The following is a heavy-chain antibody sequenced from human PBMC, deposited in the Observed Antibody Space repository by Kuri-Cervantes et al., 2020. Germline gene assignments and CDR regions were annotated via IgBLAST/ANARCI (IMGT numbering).Heavy chain of an antibody. D-gene: IGHD2-2*01. J-gene: IGHJ4*02. Sequence: GESLKISCAASGFTFSSYAMHWVRQAPGKGLEWVAVISYDGSNKYYADSVKGRFTISRDNSKNTLYLQMNSLRAEDTAVYYCVRDYQNFWGQGTLVTVSS. CDR3: VRDYQNF. CDR1: GFTFSSYA. V-gene: IGHV3-30-3*01. CDR2: ISYDGSNK.